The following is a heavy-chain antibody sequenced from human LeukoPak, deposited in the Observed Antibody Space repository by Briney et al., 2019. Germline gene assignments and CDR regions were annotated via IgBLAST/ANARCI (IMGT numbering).Heavy chain of an antibody. CDR1: GYTFTSYA. J-gene: IGHJ3*02. CDR2: INAGNGNT. D-gene: IGHD3-10*01. V-gene: IGHV1-3*01. CDR3: ARVPGSRFPNAFDI. Sequence: ASVKVSCKASGYTFTSYAMHWVRQAPGQRLEWMGWINAGNGNTKYSQKFQGRVTITRDTSASTAYMELSSLRSEDTAVYFCARVPGSRFPNAFDIWGQGTMVTVSS.